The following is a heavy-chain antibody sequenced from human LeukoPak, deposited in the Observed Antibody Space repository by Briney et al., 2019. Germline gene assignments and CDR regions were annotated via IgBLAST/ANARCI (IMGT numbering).Heavy chain of an antibody. J-gene: IGHJ4*02. Sequence: ASVNVSCKVSGYTLTELSMHWVRQAPGKGLEWMGGFDPEDGETIYAQKFQGRVTMTEDTSTDTAYMEPSSLRSEDTAVYYCATDVDVGFDYWGQGTLVTVSS. V-gene: IGHV1-24*01. CDR1: GYTLTELS. CDR3: ATDVDVGFDY. D-gene: IGHD3/OR15-3a*01. CDR2: FDPEDGET.